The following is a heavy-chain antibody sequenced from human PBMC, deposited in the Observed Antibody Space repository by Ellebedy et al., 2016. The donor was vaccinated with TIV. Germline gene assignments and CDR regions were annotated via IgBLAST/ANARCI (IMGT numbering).Heavy chain of an antibody. D-gene: IGHD3-22*01. CDR3: MACDISGYYRRNGMDV. Sequence: ASVKVSCKASGGTFSSYAISWVRQAPGQGLEWMGGIIPIFGTANYAQKFQGRVTITADKSTSTAYMELSSLRSEDTAVYYCMACDISGYYRRNGMDVWGQGTTVTVSS. CDR2: IIPIFGTA. CDR1: GGTFSSYA. V-gene: IGHV1-69*06. J-gene: IGHJ6*02.